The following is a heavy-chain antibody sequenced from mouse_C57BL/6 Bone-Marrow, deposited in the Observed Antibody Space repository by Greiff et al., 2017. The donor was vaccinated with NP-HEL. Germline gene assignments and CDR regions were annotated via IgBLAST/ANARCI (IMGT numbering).Heavy chain of an antibody. D-gene: IGHD1-1*01. J-gene: IGHJ4*01. Sequence: EVKLMESGGGLVKPGGSLKLSCAASGFTFSDYGMHWVRQAPEKGLEWVAYISSGSSTIYYADTVKGRFTISRDNAKNTLFLQMTGLRSEDTAMYDCARTPSITTVVPYAMDYWGQGTSVTVAS. CDR1: GFTFSDYG. V-gene: IGHV5-17*01. CDR3: ARTPSITTVVPYAMDY. CDR2: ISSGSSTI.